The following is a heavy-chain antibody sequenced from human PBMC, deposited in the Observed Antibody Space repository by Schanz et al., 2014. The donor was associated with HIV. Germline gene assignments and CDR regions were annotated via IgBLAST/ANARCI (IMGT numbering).Heavy chain of an antibody. CDR2: ISSSGGYI. D-gene: IGHD3-10*01. Sequence: EVQLVESGEGLVKPGGSLRLSCTGSGFPFSSYAINWVRQAPGKGLEWLSSISSSGGYIYYADSVKGRFTISRDNSKNSVFLQMDRLRAEDTAVYYCASVRVGGWGQGTLVTVSS. J-gene: IGHJ4*02. CDR3: ASVRVGG. V-gene: IGHV3-21*06. CDR1: GFPFSSYA.